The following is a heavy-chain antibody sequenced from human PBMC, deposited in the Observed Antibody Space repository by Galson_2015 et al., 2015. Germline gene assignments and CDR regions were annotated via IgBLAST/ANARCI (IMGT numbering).Heavy chain of an antibody. D-gene: IGHD2-2*01. V-gene: IGHV4-39*01. Sequence: SETLSLTCTVSGGSISSSSYYWGWIRQPPGKGLEWIGSIYYSGSTYYNPSLKSRVTISEDTSKNQFSLKLSSVTAADTAVYYCARHVWECSSTSCYGGPDNWFDPWGQGTLVTVSS. CDR3: ARHVWECSSTSCYGGPDNWFDP. J-gene: IGHJ5*02. CDR2: IYYSGST. CDR1: GGSISSSSYY.